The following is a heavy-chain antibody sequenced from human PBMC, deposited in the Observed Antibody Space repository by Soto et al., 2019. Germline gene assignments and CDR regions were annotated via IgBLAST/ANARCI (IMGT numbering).Heavy chain of an antibody. CDR3: ARWGTTGGLDV. Sequence: QVQLVESGGGVVQPGTSLRLSGVGSGFTFRSYVIHWDRQATGKGLEWVALTSYDGSNNFYGDSVTSRFTISRHNSRNTVELQMDSIRFEDTALYYCARWGTTGGLDVWGPGTLLSVSS. CDR2: TSYDGSNN. D-gene: IGHD3-16*01. CDR1: GFTFRSYV. J-gene: IGHJ4*02. V-gene: IGHV3-33*05.